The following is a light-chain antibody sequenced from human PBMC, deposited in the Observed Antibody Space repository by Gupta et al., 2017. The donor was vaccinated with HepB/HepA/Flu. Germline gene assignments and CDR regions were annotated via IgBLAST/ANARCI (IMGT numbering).Light chain of an antibody. CDR3: SSYTTSSTEL. CDR2: DVR. V-gene: IGLV2-14*03. CDR1: TSDVGTYNY. Sequence: QSALTPPASVSGSPGQSITISCTATTSDVGTYNYVSWYQQHPGKAHKLIIYDVRKRPAGVAGRFSGSKSGNTASLTISERQDEDEADYYCSSYTTSSTELFGGGTKLTVL. J-gene: IGLJ2*01.